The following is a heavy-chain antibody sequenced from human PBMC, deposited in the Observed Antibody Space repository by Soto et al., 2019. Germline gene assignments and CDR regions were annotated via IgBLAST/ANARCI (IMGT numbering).Heavy chain of an antibody. Sequence: SETLSLTCAVSGGSISSSNWWSWLRHPPGKGLEWIGEIYHSGSTNYNPSLKSRVTISVDKSKNQFSLKLSSVTAADTAVYYCARDEMVITRHYYYYYGMDVWGQGTTVT. J-gene: IGHJ6*02. CDR3: ARDEMVITRHYYYYYGMDV. CDR1: GGSISSSNW. D-gene: IGHD3-22*01. V-gene: IGHV4-4*02. CDR2: IYHSGST.